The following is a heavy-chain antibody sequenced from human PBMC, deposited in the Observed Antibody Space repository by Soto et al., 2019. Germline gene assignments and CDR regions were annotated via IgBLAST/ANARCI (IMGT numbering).Heavy chain of an antibody. CDR1: GLTFSSSA. J-gene: IGHJ6*02. V-gene: IGHV3-30*03. CDR3: AAGTISYFYGMDV. Sequence: QVQLVESGGGVVQPGRSLRLSCAASGLTFSSSAMHWVRQAPGKGLEWVALISYDGSNKYYVDSVKGRFTISRDNSKNTLDLQMNSLREEDTAVYYCAAGTISYFYGMDVWGQGTTVTVSS. CDR2: ISYDGSNK.